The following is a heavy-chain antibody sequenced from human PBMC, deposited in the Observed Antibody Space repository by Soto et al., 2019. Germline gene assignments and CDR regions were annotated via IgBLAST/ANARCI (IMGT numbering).Heavy chain of an antibody. CDR3: AKNGRAAAMYNWFDP. CDR1: GFTFSSYA. V-gene: IGHV3-23*01. J-gene: IGHJ5*02. D-gene: IGHD6-13*01. Sequence: EVQLLESGGGLVQPGGSLRLSCTGSGFTFSSYAMNWVRQAPGKGLECVSTISGSGGTTYYADSVQGRLTISRDNSKNARELQMSSLRAEDTAVYYCAKNGRAAAMYNWFDPWGQGTLVTVSS. CDR2: ISGSGGTT.